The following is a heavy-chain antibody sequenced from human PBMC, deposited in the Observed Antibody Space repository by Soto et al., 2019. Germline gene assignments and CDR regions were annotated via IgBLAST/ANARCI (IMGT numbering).Heavy chain of an antibody. D-gene: IGHD4-17*01. J-gene: IGHJ3*01. CDR3: TRAPSYGAFDV. CDR2: INPSGGST. Sequence: ASVKVSCKASGYTFTSYYIHWVRQAPGQGLEWMGIINPSGGSTTYAQKFQGRVTMTRDTSTSTVYMELSSLRSEDTAVYYCTRAPSYGAFDVWGQGTMVTVSS. CDR1: GYTFTSYY. V-gene: IGHV1-46*03.